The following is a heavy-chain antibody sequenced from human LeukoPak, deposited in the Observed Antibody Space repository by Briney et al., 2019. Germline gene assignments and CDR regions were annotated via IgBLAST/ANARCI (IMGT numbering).Heavy chain of an antibody. D-gene: IGHD1-20*01. V-gene: IGHV4-34*01. Sequence: ETLSLTCSVSGGSLSSYYWSWIRQPPGKGLEWIGEIKHSGGTNYNPSLTSRVTISGDTSTTQFSRKLSSGTAATTAVYYCARVRYNWNRDFDYWGQGTLVTVSS. CDR1: GGSLSSYY. CDR2: IKHSGGT. J-gene: IGHJ4*02. CDR3: ARVRYNWNRDFDY.